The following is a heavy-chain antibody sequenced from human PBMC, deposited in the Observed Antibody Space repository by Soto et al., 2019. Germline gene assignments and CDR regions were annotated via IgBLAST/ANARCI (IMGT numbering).Heavy chain of an antibody. CDR1: GFTFSSYW. V-gene: IGHV3-7*01. Sequence: PGGSLRLSCEASGFTFSSYWMGWVRQAPGKGLEWVANINQAGSEKHYVDSVKGRFTISRGNAKNSLYLQMNSLRAEDTAVYYCAREWSYFDYWGQGTLVTVSS. CDR2: INQAGSEK. J-gene: IGHJ4*02. CDR3: AREWSYFDY. D-gene: IGHD3-3*01.